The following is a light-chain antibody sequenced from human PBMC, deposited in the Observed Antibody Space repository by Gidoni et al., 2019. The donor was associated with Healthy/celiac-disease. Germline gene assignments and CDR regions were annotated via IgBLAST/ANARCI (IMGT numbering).Light chain of an antibody. V-gene: IGKV3-11*01. J-gene: IGKJ1*01. CDR2: DAS. CDR3: QQRSNWT. Sequence: EIVLTQSPATLSLSPGERATLSCRASQSVSSYLAWYQQKPGQAPRLLIYDASNRATGIPAMFSGRGSGTAFTLTISSLEPEDFAVYYCQQRSNWTFGQXTKVEIK. CDR1: QSVSSY.